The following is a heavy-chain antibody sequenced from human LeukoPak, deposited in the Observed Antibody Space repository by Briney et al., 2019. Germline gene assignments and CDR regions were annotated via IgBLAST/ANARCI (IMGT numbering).Heavy chain of an antibody. D-gene: IGHD3-22*01. Sequence: GGSLRLFCAASGFTFSSYSMNWVRQAPGKGLEWVSSISSSSYIYYADSVKGRFTISRDNAKNSLYLQMNSLRAEDTAVYYCAREGHYYDSSGPYDDWGQGTLVTVSS. V-gene: IGHV3-21*01. CDR2: ISSSSYI. CDR3: AREGHYYDSSGPYDD. J-gene: IGHJ4*02. CDR1: GFTFSSYS.